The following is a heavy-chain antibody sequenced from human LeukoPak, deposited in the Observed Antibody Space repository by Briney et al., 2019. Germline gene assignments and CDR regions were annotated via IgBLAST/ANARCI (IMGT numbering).Heavy chain of an antibody. CDR3: AKPAYAGYYYYMDV. CDR2: ISYDGSNK. V-gene: IGHV3-30*18. J-gene: IGHJ6*03. CDR1: GFTFSSYG. Sequence: GGSLRLSCAASGFTFSSYGMHWVRQAPGKGLEWVALISYDGSNKYYADSVKGRFTISRDNSKNTLYLQMDSLRVEDTAVYYCAKPAYAGYYYYMDVWGKGTTVTVSS. D-gene: IGHD3-16*01.